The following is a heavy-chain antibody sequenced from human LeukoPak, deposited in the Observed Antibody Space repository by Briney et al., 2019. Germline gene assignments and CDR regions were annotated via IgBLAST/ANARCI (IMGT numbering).Heavy chain of an antibody. D-gene: IGHD3-10*01. V-gene: IGHV4-34*01. CDR1: GGSFTTYY. Sequence: SETLSLTCAVYGGSFTTYYWSWIRQSPGKGLEWIGEVNHSGSTKCNPSLKSRITISVDTSKNQFFVKLNSVTAADTAVYYCARQGSESRIFDYWGQGTLVTVSS. J-gene: IGHJ4*02. CDR2: VNHSGST. CDR3: ARQGSESRIFDY.